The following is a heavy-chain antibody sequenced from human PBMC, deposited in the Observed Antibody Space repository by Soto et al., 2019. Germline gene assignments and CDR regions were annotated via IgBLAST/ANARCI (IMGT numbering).Heavy chain of an antibody. J-gene: IGHJ4*02. CDR2: IYYSGST. V-gene: IGHV4-30-4*01. Sequence: PSETLSLTCTVSGGSISSGDYYWSWIRQPPGKGLEWIGYIYYSGSTYYNPSLKSRVTISVDTSKNQFSLKLSSVTAADTAVYYCARRYCSSTSCRFHYWREGTLVTVS. CDR1: GGSISSGDYY. D-gene: IGHD2-2*01. CDR3: ARRYCSSTSCRFHY.